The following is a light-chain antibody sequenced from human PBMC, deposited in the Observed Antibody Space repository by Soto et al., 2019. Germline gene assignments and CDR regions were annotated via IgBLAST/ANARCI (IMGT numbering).Light chain of an antibody. CDR2: DAS. CDR1: ESVYRY. J-gene: IGKJ1*01. V-gene: IGKV3-20*01. CDR3: QQYGSSGT. Sequence: EIVLTQSPATLTLSPGERATPSCRASESVYRYLAWYQQKPGQAPRLFIYDASNRATGIPARFSGSGSGTDFTLTISRLEPEDFAVYYCQQYGSSGTFGQGTKVDI.